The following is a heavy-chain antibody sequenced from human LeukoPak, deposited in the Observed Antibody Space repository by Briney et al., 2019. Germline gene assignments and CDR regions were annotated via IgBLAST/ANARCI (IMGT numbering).Heavy chain of an antibody. V-gene: IGHV4-4*07. CDR3: ARGARGSSYAFDI. Sequence: SETLSLTCTVSGGSVGSYYWTWIRQPAGKPMEWLGRIPGTGTTNYNPSLKSRLTMSVDTSKNQFSLRLTSVTAADTAVYYCARGARGSSYAFDIWGQGSRVIVSS. J-gene: IGHJ3*02. CDR1: GGSVGSYY. D-gene: IGHD2-2*01. CDR2: IPGTGTT.